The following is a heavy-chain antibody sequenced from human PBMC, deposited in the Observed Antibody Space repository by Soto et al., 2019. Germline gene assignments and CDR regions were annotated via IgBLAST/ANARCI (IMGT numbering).Heavy chain of an antibody. J-gene: IGHJ4*02. D-gene: IGHD2-21*02. V-gene: IGHV1-69*13. Sequence: ASVKVSCKASGGTFSSYAISWVRQAPGQGLEWMGGIIPIFGTANYAQKFQGRVTITADESTSTAYMELSSLRSEDTAVYYCARGLFYDWGGDCYSFEVSRLRFDYWGQGTLVTVSS. CDR3: ARGLFYDWGGDCYSFEVSRLRFDY. CDR2: IIPIFGTA. CDR1: GGTFSSYA.